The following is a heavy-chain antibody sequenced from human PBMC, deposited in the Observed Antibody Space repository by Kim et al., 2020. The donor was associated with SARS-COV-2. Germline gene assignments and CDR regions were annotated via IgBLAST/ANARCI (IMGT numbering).Heavy chain of an antibody. J-gene: IGHJ4*02. V-gene: IGHV4-34*01. Sequence: RVTISVDTSKNQFSLKLSSVTAADTAVYYCARGYAGTAAITGTAISYFDYWGQGTLVTVSS. CDR3: ARGYAGTAAITGTAISYFDY. D-gene: IGHD1-20*01.